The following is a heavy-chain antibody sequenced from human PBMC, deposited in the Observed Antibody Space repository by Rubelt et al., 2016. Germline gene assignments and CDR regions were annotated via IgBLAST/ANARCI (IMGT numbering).Heavy chain of an antibody. J-gene: IGHJ4*02. CDR2: IYYSGST. D-gene: IGHD4-17*01. CDR3: ATLPKSTVTTSD. Sequence: QVQLQQWGAGLLKPSETLSLTCAVYGGSFSGYYWNWIRQRPGEGLEWIGSIYYSGSTNYNPSLESRVTISVDTSKNQFALKLGSLTAADTAGYYCATLPKSTVTTSDWGQGTLSPSPQ. V-gene: IGHV4-34*01. CDR1: GGSFSGYY.